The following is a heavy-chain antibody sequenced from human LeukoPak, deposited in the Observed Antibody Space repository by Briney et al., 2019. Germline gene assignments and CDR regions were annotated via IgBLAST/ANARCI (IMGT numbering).Heavy chain of an antibody. D-gene: IGHD5-24*01. V-gene: IGHV3-30-3*01. Sequence: GGSLRLSCAASGFTFSSYAIHWVRQAPGRGLECVAVVSNDGTEKYYADSAKGRFTISRDNSKNTLYLQMNSLRTEDTAVYYCARDGGDGYNDLDYWGQGTLVTVSS. CDR3: ARDGGDGYNDLDY. J-gene: IGHJ4*02. CDR1: GFTFSSYA. CDR2: VSNDGTEK.